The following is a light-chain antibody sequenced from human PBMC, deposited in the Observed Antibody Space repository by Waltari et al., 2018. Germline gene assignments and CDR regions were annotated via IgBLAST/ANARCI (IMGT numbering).Light chain of an antibody. CDR2: DAS. Sequence: DIQMTQSPSTVSASVGDIVTITCRARQSISSWLAMYQQKPGKAPKLLIYDASSLESGVPSRFSGSGSGTEFTLTISSLQPDDFAAYYCQQYNTYPWTFGQGTKVEIK. CDR1: QSISSW. V-gene: IGKV1-5*01. J-gene: IGKJ1*01. CDR3: QQYNTYPWT.